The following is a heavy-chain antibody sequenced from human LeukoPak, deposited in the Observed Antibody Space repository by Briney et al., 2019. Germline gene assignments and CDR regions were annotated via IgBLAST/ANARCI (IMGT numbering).Heavy chain of an antibody. Sequence: KSSETLSLTCTVSGDSISSYYWSWIRQPPGKGLEWIGYIYYSGSTNYNPSLKSRVTISVDTSKNQFSLKLSSVTAADTAVYYCARDQVLRSSWSDYWGQGTLVTVSS. CDR2: IYYSGST. CDR3: ARDQVLRSSWSDY. CDR1: GDSISSYY. J-gene: IGHJ4*02. V-gene: IGHV4-59*01. D-gene: IGHD6-13*01.